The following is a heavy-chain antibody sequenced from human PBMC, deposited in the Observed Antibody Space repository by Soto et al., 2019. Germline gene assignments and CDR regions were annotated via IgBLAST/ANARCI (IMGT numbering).Heavy chain of an antibody. D-gene: IGHD4-4*01. J-gene: IGHJ3*02. V-gene: IGHV3-73*01. CDR2: IRSKANSYAT. CDR1: GFTFSGSA. CDR3: TRLSNLVRDAFDI. Sequence: GGSLRLSCAASGFTFSGSAMHWVRQASGKGLEWVGRIRSKANSYATAYAASVKGRFTISRDDSRNTAYLQMNSLKTEDTAVYYCTRLSNLVRDAFDIWGQGTMVTVS.